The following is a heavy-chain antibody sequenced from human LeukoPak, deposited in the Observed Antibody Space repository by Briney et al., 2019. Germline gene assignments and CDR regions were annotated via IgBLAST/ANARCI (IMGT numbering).Heavy chain of an antibody. CDR1: GGSISSGGYY. D-gene: IGHD1-26*01. CDR3: ARGRSNYYGMDV. J-gene: IGHJ6*02. CDR2: IYYNGNT. V-gene: IGHV4-61*08. Sequence: PSQTLSLTCAVSGGSISSGGYYWNWIRRPPGKGLEWIGYIYYNGNTNYSPSFKSRVTMSVDTSKNLFSLKVSSVTAADTAVYYCARGRSNYYGMDVWGQGTTVTVSS.